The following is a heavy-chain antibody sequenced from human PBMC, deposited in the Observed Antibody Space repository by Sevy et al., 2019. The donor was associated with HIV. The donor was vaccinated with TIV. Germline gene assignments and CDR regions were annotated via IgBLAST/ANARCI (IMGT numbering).Heavy chain of an antibody. CDR3: ARATYYYDSSGPYYFDY. CDR2: ITSSGSTI. Sequence: GGSLRLSCAASGFTFSNFEMNWVRQAPGKGLEWISYITSSGSTIYYADSVQGRFTISRDNAKNPLFLQMNSLRAEDTAVYYCARATYYYDSSGPYYFDYWGQGTLVTVSS. D-gene: IGHD3-22*01. J-gene: IGHJ4*02. CDR1: GFTFSNFE. V-gene: IGHV3-48*03.